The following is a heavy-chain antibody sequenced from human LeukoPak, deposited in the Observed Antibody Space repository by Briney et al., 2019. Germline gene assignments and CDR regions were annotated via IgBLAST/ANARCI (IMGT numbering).Heavy chain of an antibody. J-gene: IGHJ3*02. Sequence: GGSLRLSCAASGFTFSSYAMSWVRQAPGKGLEWVAAISGSGGNTYYADSVKGRFTISRDNSKNTLYLQMNSLRAEDTAVYYCARAGPAPYGDYSGSFDIWGQGTMVTVSS. CDR1: GFTFSSYA. CDR3: ARAGPAPYGDYSGSFDI. D-gene: IGHD4-17*01. CDR2: ISGSGGNT. V-gene: IGHV3-23*01.